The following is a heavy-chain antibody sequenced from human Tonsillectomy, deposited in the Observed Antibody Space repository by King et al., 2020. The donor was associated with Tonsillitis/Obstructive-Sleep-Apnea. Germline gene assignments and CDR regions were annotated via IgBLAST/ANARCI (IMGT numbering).Heavy chain of an antibody. D-gene: IGHD6-13*01. CDR3: AKDLIIAETGTPGDAFDM. CDR2: ISWNSGTI. V-gene: IGHV3-9*01. J-gene: IGHJ3*02. CDR1: GFTFDDYA. Sequence: VQLLESGGGLVQPGRSLRLSCAASGFTFDDYAMYWVRQAPGKGLEWVSGISWNSGTIVYADSVKGRFTISRDNAKNSLYLQMNSLRTEDTALYYCAKDLIIAETGTPGDAFDMWGQGTMVTVSS.